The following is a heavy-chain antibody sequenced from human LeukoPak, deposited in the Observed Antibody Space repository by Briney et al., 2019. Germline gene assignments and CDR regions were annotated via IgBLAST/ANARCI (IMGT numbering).Heavy chain of an antibody. CDR1: GYTFTSHA. CDR2: IKHDSGST. D-gene: IGHD2-2*01. V-gene: IGHV1-8*03. J-gene: IGHJ4*02. CDR3: ARELSTSYPDY. Sequence: SVPVSCKASGYTFTSHAISWVRQATGLGLEWMGWIKHDSGSTGHAQKFQGRVVFTSDNSIGTAYMELSSLRSEDTAVYYCARELSTSYPDYWGQGSLVIVTS.